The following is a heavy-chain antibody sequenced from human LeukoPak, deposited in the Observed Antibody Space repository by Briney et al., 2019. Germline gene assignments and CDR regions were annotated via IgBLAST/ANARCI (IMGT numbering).Heavy chain of an antibody. Sequence: GASVKVSCKASGYTFTDYYMHWVQQAPGKGLEWMGWINPNSGGTNYAQKFQGRVTLTRDTSISTAYMELSRLRSDDTAVYYCARGNEFDYWGQGTLVTVSS. D-gene: IGHD1-1*01. J-gene: IGHJ4*02. CDR3: ARGNEFDY. CDR2: INPNSGGT. V-gene: IGHV1-2*02. CDR1: GYTFTDYY.